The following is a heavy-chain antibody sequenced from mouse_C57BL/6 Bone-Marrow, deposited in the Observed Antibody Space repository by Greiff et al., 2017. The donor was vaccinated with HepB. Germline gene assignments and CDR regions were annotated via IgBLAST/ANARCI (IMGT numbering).Heavy chain of an antibody. CDR3: ARYYYGSSHY. V-gene: IGHV1-64*01. CDR2: IHPNSGST. Sequence: LQESGAELVKPGASVKLSCKASGYTFTSYWMHWVKQRPGQGLEWIGMIHPNSGSTNYNEKFKSKATLTVDKSSSTAYMQLSSLTSEDSAVYYCARYYYGSSHYWGQGTTLTVSS. D-gene: IGHD1-1*01. CDR1: GYTFTSYW. J-gene: IGHJ2*01.